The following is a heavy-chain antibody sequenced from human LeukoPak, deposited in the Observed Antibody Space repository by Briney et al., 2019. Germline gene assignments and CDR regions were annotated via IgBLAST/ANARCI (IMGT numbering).Heavy chain of an antibody. J-gene: IGHJ1*01. CDR3: AKDLHCGGDCYSDRRLQQ. CDR2: ISAYNGNT. Sequence: ASVKVSCKASGYTFTSYGISWVRQAPGQGLEWMGWISAYNGNTNYAQKLQGRVTMTTDTSTSTAYMELRSLRSDDTAVYYCAKDLHCGGDCYSDRRLQQWGQGTLVTVSS. CDR1: GYTFTSYG. V-gene: IGHV1-18*01. D-gene: IGHD2-21*01.